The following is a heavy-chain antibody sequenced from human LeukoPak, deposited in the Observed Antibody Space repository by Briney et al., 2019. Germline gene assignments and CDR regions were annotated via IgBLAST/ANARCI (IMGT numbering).Heavy chain of an antibody. CDR2: MNPNSGNT. D-gene: IGHD1-26*01. Sequence: ASVKVSCKASGYTFTNYDINWVRQAAGQGLEWMGWMNPNSGNTGYAHKCQGRVTMTGDTSISTAYMELSSLRSEDTAVYYCAGGPYSGWGQGTLVTVSS. CDR3: AGGPYSG. V-gene: IGHV1-8*01. J-gene: IGHJ4*02. CDR1: GYTFTNYD.